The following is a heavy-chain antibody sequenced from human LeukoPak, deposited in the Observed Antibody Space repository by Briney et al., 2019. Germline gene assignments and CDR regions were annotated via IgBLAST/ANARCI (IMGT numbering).Heavy chain of an antibody. J-gene: IGHJ4*02. V-gene: IGHV3-30*18. CDR3: AKPDYGGNIFDY. CDR2: ISYDGSNK. CDR1: GFTFSSYG. D-gene: IGHD4-23*01. Sequence: GGSLRLSCAASGFTFSSYGMHWVRQAPGKGLEWVAVISYDGSNKYYADSVKGRFTISRDNSKNTLYLQMNSLRAEDTAVYYCAKPDYGGNIFDYWGQGTLVTVPS.